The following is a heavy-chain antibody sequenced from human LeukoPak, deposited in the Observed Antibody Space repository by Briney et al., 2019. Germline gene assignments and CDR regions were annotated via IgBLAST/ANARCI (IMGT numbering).Heavy chain of an antibody. CDR3: ARRRGPQILEWSYYYYYGMDV. CDR2: ISYDGSNK. V-gene: IGHV3-30*03. J-gene: IGHJ6*02. CDR1: GFTFSSYG. Sequence: QTGRSLRLSCAASGFTFSSYGMHWVRQAPGKGLEWVAVISYDGSNKYYADSVKGRFTISRDNSKNTLYLQMNSLRAEDTAVYYCARRRGPQILEWSYYYYYGMDVWGQGTTVTVSS. D-gene: IGHD3-3*01.